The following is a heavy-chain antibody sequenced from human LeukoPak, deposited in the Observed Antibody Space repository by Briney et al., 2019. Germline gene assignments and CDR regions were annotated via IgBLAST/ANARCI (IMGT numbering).Heavy chain of an antibody. CDR3: AREGGIVVVTALYFDY. CDR1: GFTFSSYA. CDR2: IYYSGST. V-gene: IGHV4-39*07. D-gene: IGHD2-21*02. J-gene: IGHJ4*02. Sequence: KAGGSLRLSCAASGFTFSSYAMHWIRQPPGKGLEWIGSIYYSGSTYYNPSLKSRVTISVDTSKNQFSLKLSSVTAADTAVYYCAREGGIVVVTALYFDYWGQGTLVTVSS.